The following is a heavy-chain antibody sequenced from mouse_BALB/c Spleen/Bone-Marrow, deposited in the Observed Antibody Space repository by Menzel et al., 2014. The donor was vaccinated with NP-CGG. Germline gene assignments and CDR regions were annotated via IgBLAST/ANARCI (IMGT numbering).Heavy chain of an antibody. D-gene: IGHD2-14*01. CDR2: IDPANGNT. CDR1: GFNIKDTY. V-gene: IGHV14-3*02. CDR3: ARYRLGTYFDY. Sequence: VQLKESGAELVKPGASVKLSCTASGFNIKDTYMHWVKQRPEQCLEWIGRIDPANGNTKYDPKFQGKATITADTSYNTAYLQLSSLTSEDTAVYYCARYRLGTYFDYWGQGTTLTVSS. J-gene: IGHJ2*01.